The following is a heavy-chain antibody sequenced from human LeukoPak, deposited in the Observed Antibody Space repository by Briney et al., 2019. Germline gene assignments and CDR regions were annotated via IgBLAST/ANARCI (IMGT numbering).Heavy chain of an antibody. Sequence: GGSLRLSCAASGFTFSSYGMSWVRQAPGKGLEWVSAIGGSGGSTYYADSVKGRFTISRDDSKNTLYLQMNSLRAEDTAVYYCAKFTRTLVRGALVNWGQGTLVTVSS. CDR2: IGGSGGST. D-gene: IGHD3-10*01. J-gene: IGHJ4*02. CDR3: AKFTRTLVRGALVN. CDR1: GFTFSSYG. V-gene: IGHV3-23*01.